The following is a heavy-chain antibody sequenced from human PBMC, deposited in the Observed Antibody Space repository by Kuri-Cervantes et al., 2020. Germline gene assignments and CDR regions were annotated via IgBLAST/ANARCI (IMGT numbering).Heavy chain of an antibody. Sequence: GGSLRLSCAASGFTFSSYDMHWVRQATGKGLEWVSAIGTAGDTYYPGSVKCRFTISRENAKNSLYLQMNSLRAKDTAVYYCAREPALTGYFYWGQGTLVTVSS. CDR1: GFTFSSYD. J-gene: IGHJ4*02. V-gene: IGHV3-13*01. D-gene: IGHD3-9*01. CDR2: IGTAGDT. CDR3: AREPALTGYFY.